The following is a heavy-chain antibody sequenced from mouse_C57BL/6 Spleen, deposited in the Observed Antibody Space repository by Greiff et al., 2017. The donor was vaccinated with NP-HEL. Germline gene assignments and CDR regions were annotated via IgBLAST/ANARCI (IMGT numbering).Heavy chain of an antibody. CDR1: GYSFTGYY. J-gene: IGHJ3*01. CDR2: INPSTGGT. CDR3: ARSSSSGYGFAY. V-gene: IGHV1-42*01. Sequence: VQLQQSGPELVKPGASVKISCTASGYSFTGYYMNWVKQSPEKSLEWIGEINPSTGGTTYNQKFKAKATLTVDKSSSTAYMQLKSLTSEDSAVYYCARSSSSGYGFAYWGQGTLVTVSA. D-gene: IGHD3-2*02.